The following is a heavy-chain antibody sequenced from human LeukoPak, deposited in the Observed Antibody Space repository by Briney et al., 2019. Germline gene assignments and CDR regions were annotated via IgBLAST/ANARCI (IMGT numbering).Heavy chain of an antibody. V-gene: IGHV3-23*01. CDR2: ISGSGGST. CDR3: AKLRYDFWSGYAYYLDY. J-gene: IGHJ4*02. D-gene: IGHD3-3*01. CDR1: GFTFSSYA. Sequence: GGSLRLSCAASGFTFSSYAMSWVRQAPGKGLEWVSAISGSGGSTYYADSVKGRFTISRDNSKNTLYLQMNSLRDEDTAVYYCAKLRYDFWSGYAYYLDYWGQGTLVTVSS.